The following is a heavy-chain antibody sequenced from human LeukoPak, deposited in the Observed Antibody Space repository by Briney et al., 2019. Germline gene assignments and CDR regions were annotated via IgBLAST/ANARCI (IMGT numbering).Heavy chain of an antibody. J-gene: IGHJ4*02. CDR3: GRHAYGGSPPLS. CDR2: IYVSGTT. V-gene: IGHV3-53*01. CDR1: GFTVRDGY. Sequence: PGGSLRLSCAASGFTVRDGYMSWVRKAPGKRLEWLAFIYVSGTTFYAASVKGRFTISRDNAKNTVYLQMNNLRAEDTALYYCGRHAYGGSPPLSWGQGALVTVSS. D-gene: IGHD3-10*01.